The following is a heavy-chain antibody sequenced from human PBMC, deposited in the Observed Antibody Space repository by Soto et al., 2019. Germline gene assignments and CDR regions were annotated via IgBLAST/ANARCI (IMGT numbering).Heavy chain of an antibody. J-gene: IGHJ4*02. Sequence: GGSLRLSCAASGFTFRDYTLNWVRQAPGKGLEWVSTISDPVTGNTHYADSVKGRSTISRDDSRNTIYFQMDSLRVEDTAVYYCTTWLTAHFDFWGQGTVVTVSS. CDR2: ISDPVTGNT. D-gene: IGHD2-21*02. V-gene: IGHV3-23*01. CDR1: GFTFRDYT. CDR3: TTWLTAHFDF.